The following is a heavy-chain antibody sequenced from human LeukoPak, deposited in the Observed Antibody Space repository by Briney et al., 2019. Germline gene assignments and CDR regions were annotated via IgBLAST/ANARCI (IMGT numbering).Heavy chain of an antibody. CDR3: ARGRLSVDY. CDR2: IWYDGSNK. D-gene: IGHD2/OR15-2a*01. CDR1: GFIFSSYG. J-gene: IGHJ4*02. V-gene: IGHV3-33*01. Sequence: PGRSLRLSCAASGFIFSSYGMHWVRQAPGKGLEWVAVIWYDGSNKYYADSVKGRFTISRDNSKNTLYPQMNSLRAEDTAVYYCARGRLSVDYWGQGTLVTVSS.